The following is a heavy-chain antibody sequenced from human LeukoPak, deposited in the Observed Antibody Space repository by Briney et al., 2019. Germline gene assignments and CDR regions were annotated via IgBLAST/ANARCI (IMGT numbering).Heavy chain of an antibody. J-gene: IGHJ4*02. D-gene: IGHD6-13*01. CDR3: SKTYSSSDEFDY. CDR1: GYTFTSYY. Sequence: ASVKVSCKASGYTFTSYYIHWVRQAPGQGLEWMGIINPSGGSTTYAQKFQGRVAMTRDTSTSRVYMEVSSLRSEDTAVYYCSKTYSSSDEFDYWGQGTLVTVSS. V-gene: IGHV1-46*01. CDR2: INPSGGST.